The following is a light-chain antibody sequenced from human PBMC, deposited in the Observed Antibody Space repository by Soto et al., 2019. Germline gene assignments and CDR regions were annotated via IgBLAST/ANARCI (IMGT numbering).Light chain of an antibody. V-gene: IGLV1-36*01. CDR1: TSNIGSNT. CDR2: YDD. J-gene: IGLJ3*02. Sequence: QSVLTQPPSASGTPGQRVTVSCSGSTSNIGSNTVNWYQQLPGKTPKVLIYYDDLLPTGVSDRFSGSKSDTSASLAISGLQSEDEADYYCAAWDDGLNGPVFGGGTKLTVL. CDR3: AAWDDGLNGPV.